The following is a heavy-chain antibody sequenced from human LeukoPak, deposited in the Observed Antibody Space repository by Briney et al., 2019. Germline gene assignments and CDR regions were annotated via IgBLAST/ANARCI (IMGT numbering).Heavy chain of an antibody. D-gene: IGHD3-22*01. CDR2: ISRSGSTI. Sequence: TGGSLRLSCAGSGFTFSSYEMNWVRQAPGKGLEWVSYISRSGSTIYYADSVKGRFTISRDNAKNSLYLQMKSLRAEDTAVYYCARELVVVVDYYHYYVMDAWGQGTTVTVSS. CDR3: ARELVVVVDYYHYYVMDA. J-gene: IGHJ6*02. V-gene: IGHV3-48*03. CDR1: GFTFSSYE.